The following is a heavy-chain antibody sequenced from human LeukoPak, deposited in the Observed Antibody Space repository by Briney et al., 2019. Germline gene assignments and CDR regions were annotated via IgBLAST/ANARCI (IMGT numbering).Heavy chain of an antibody. CDR2: INPNSGGT. J-gene: IGHJ4*02. CDR3: AIRGAGGSFGGYYFDY. CDR1: GYTFTGYY. V-gene: IGHV1-2*02. Sequence: ASVKVSCKASGYTFTGYYMQWVRQAPGQGLEWTGWINPNSGGTNYAQKFQGRVTMTRDTSISTAYMELSRLRSDDTAVYYCAIRGAGGSFGGYYFDYWGQGTLVTVSS. D-gene: IGHD1-26*01.